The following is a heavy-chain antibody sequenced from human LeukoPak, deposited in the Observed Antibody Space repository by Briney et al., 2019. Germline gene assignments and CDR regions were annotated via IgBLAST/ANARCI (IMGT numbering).Heavy chain of an antibody. Sequence: GGSLRLSCAASGFTFSSYGMRWVRQAPGKGLEWVSAISGSGGSTYYADSVKGRFTISRDNSKNTLYLQMNSLRAEDTAVYYCVPYCSSTSCFDYWGQGTLVTVSS. J-gene: IGHJ4*02. V-gene: IGHV3-23*01. CDR2: ISGSGGST. D-gene: IGHD2-2*01. CDR3: VPYCSSTSCFDY. CDR1: GFTFSSYG.